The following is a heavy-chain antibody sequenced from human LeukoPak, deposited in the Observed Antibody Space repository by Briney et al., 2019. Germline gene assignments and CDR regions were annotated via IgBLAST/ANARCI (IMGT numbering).Heavy chain of an antibody. D-gene: IGHD4-17*01. V-gene: IGHV4-31*03. CDR2: IYYSGST. J-gene: IGHJ5*02. CDR1: GGSISSGGYY. CDR3: ARGVPADYGDNWFDP. Sequence: KTSETLSLTCTVSGGSISSGGYYWSWIRQHPGKGLEWIGYIYYSGSTYYNPSLKSRVTISVDTSKNQFSLKLSSVTAADTAVYYCARGVPADYGDNWFDPWGQGTLVTVSS.